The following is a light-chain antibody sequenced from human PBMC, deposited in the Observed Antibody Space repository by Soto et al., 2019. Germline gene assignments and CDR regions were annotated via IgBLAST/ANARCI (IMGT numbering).Light chain of an antibody. CDR1: QGISDY. V-gene: IGKV1-9*01. Sequence: DLQLTQSPSFLSASVGDRVTISCRASQGISDYLAWYQQKPGKAPKLLIYGASTLQSGVPSRFSGSASGTEFTLTIRSLQPEDFATYFCQQFNAYPLTFGGGTKLEIK. CDR2: GAS. J-gene: IGKJ4*01. CDR3: QQFNAYPLT.